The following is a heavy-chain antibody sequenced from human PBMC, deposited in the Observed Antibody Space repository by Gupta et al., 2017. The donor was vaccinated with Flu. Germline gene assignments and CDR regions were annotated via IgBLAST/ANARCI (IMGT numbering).Heavy chain of an antibody. Sequence: EVQLVESGGGLVKPGGSLRLSCAASGFYFTDYYMHWVCQAPGKGLEWVASISSSSSHMYYEDSVKGRFTISRDNAKNSLYLQMDSLRVEDTAVYYCARDWVVATMLNDYWGQGTLVTVSS. D-gene: IGHD5-12*01. J-gene: IGHJ4*02. CDR3: ARDWVVATMLNDY. CDR2: ISSSSSHM. CDR1: GFYFTDYY. V-gene: IGHV3-21*01.